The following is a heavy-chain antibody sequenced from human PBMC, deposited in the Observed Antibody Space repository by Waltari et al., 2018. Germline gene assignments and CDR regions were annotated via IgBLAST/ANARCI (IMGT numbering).Heavy chain of an antibody. CDR3: ARGYWNYEGGWFDP. J-gene: IGHJ5*02. V-gene: IGHV4-31*03. Sequence: QVQLQESGPGLVKPSQTLSLTCTVSGGSISSGGYYWSWLRQHPGKGLEWIGYIYYSGSTYYNPSLKSRVTISVDTSKNQFSLKLSSVTAADTAVYYCARGYWNYEGGWFDPWGQGTLVTVSS. CDR2: IYYSGST. D-gene: IGHD1-7*01. CDR1: GGSISSGGYY.